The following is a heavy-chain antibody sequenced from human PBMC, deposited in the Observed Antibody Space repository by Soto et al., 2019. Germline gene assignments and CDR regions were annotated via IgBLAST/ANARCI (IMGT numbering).Heavy chain of an antibody. D-gene: IGHD6-13*01. J-gene: IGHJ3*02. V-gene: IGHV3-33*01. CDR3: AMIHGGAAVGRSLTSGAFDI. CDR2: IWYDGSNK. CDR1: GFTFSSYG. Sequence: QVQLVGSGGGVVQPGRSLRLSCAASGFTFSSYGMRWVRQAPGKGLEWVAVIWYDGSNKYYADSVNGRFTISRDNSKNTLYLQMNSLRAEDTAVYYCAMIHGGAAVGRSLTSGAFDIWGQGTMVTVSS.